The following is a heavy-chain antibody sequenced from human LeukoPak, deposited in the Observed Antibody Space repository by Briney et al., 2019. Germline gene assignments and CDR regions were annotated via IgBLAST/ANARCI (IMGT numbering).Heavy chain of an antibody. CDR2: INHSGST. V-gene: IGHV4-34*01. J-gene: IGHJ5*02. Sequence: SETLSLTCAVYGGSFSSYYWSWIRQPPGKGLEWIGEINHSGSTNYNPSLKSRVTISVDTSKNQCSLKLSSVTAADTAVYYCARGRYGSGSYYSGFHWFDPWGQGTLVTVSS. D-gene: IGHD3-10*01. CDR3: ARGRYGSGSYYSGFHWFDP. CDR1: GGSFSSYY.